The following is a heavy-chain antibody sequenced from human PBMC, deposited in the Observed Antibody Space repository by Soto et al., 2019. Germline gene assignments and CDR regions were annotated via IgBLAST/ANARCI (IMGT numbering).Heavy chain of an antibody. CDR3: ASLTIRGLVY. CDR1: GASINNGNYH. Sequence: QVQLQESGPGLVKPSQTLSLTCTVSGASINNGNYHWSWIRQPPGRDLECIGYIFYTGSTYYNPSLKSRVTISVDTSKTQFSLKLSSVTDADTAVYYCASLTIRGLVYWGQGTLVTVSS. V-gene: IGHV4-30-4*01. D-gene: IGHD3-16*01. CDR2: IFYTGST. J-gene: IGHJ4*02.